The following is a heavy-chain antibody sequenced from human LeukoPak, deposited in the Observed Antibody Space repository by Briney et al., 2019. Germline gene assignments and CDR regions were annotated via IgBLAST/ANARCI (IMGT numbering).Heavy chain of an antibody. CDR2: IYYSGST. Sequence: SETLSLTCTVSGGSISSSTYNWGWIRQPPGKGLEWIGSIYYSGSTYYNPSLMGRVTISVDTSQNQFSVRLTSVTAADTAVYYCASMVRGVIVGPNYYSYYMDVWGPGATVTVS. D-gene: IGHD3-10*01. J-gene: IGHJ6*03. CDR1: GGSISSSTYN. CDR3: ASMVRGVIVGPNYYSYYMDV. V-gene: IGHV4-39*01.